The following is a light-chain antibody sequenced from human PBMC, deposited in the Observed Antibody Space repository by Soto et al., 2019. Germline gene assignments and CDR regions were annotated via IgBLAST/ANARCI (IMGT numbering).Light chain of an antibody. Sequence: QSVLTQPPSASGTPGQRVTISCSGSSSNIGSNSVNWYQQVPGTAPKILIYSNSQRPSGVPARFSGSKSGTSASLAISGLQSEDEADYYCGVWDDNVNVRYLFGTGTKVTVL. CDR3: GVWDDNVNVRYL. J-gene: IGLJ1*01. V-gene: IGLV1-44*01. CDR1: SSNIGSNS. CDR2: SNS.